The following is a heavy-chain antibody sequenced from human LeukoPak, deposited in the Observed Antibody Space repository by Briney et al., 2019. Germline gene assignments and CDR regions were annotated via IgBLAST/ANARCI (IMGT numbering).Heavy chain of an antibody. Sequence: PGGFLRLSCAASGFTFSSYGMTWVRQAPEKGLEWISGTSGSGGSTYYANSVKGRFTISRDNSKNTLYLEMNSLRAEDTAVYYCAKNGGSQCYSHLDYWGRGSLVTVSS. V-gene: IGHV3-23*01. J-gene: IGHJ4*02. CDR3: AKNGGSQCYSHLDY. D-gene: IGHD2-15*01. CDR2: TSGSGGST. CDR1: GFTFSSYG.